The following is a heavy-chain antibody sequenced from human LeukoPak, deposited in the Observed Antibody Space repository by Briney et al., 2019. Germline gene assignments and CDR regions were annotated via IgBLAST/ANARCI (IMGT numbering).Heavy chain of an antibody. D-gene: IGHD6-13*01. V-gene: IGHV3-9*01. CDR3: AKRSGTAAGLSFDY. Sequence: PGGSLRLSCAASGFTFDDYAMHWVRQAPGKGLEWVSGISWNSGSIGYADSVKGRFTISRDNAKNSLYLQMNSLRAEDTALYYCAKRSGTAAGLSFDYWGQGTLVTVSS. CDR2: ISWNSGSI. J-gene: IGHJ4*02. CDR1: GFTFDDYA.